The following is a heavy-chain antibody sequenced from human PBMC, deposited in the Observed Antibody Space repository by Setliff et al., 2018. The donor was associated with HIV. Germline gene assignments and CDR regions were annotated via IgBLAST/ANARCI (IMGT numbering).Heavy chain of an antibody. V-gene: IGHV4-34*01. J-gene: IGHJ5*02. D-gene: IGHD3-16*01. CDR2: INHSGTT. CDR1: GASFRNYF. CDR3: ARGNDYDTSPLPLDH. Sequence: SETLSLTCAVYGASFRNYFWNWIRQPPGKGLERIGEINHSGTTNYSPSLQSRVSMSIDTSKNQFSLNLTSVTAADTAIYYCARGNDYDTSPLPLDHWAQGKLVTVGS.